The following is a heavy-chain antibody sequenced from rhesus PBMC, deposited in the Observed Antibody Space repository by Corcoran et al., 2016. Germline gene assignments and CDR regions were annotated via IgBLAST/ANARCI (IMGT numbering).Heavy chain of an antibody. CDR2: IKNKANGWTA. D-gene: IGHD1-1*01. Sequence: EVQLVESGGGLVQPGGSLRLSCAASGFTFSDYYMSWVCQAPGKGPEWVGFIKNKANGWTAEYAPSVKGRFTISSYDSKSIASLQMNSLKTEDTAVYYCARKLRGYAFDFWGQGLRVTVSS. CDR1: GFTFSDYY. J-gene: IGHJ3*01. V-gene: IGHV3S22*01. CDR3: ARKLRGYAFDF.